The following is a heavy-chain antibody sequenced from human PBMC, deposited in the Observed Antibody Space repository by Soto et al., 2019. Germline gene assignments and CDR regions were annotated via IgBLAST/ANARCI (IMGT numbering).Heavy chain of an antibody. CDR3: AKDLSVGATGPGRYYYGMDV. J-gene: IGHJ6*02. V-gene: IGHV3-30*18. CDR1: GFTFSSYG. D-gene: IGHD1-26*01. CDR2: ISYDGSNK. Sequence: PGESLKISCAASGFTFSSYGMHWVRQAPGKGLEWVAVISYDGSNKYYADSVKGRFTISRDNSKNTLYLQMNSLRAEDTAVYYCAKDLSVGATGPGRYYYGMDVWGQGTTVTVSS.